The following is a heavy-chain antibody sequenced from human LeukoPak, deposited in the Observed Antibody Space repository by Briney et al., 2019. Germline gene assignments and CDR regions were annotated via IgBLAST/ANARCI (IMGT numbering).Heavy chain of an antibody. J-gene: IGHJ4*02. CDR3: ARGVSQRWLQFHSAYYFDY. V-gene: IGHV1-18*01. CDR1: GYTFTSYG. CDR2: ISAYNGNT. Sequence: ASVKVSCKASGYTFTSYGISWVRQAPGQGLEWMGWISAYNGNTNYAQKLQGRVTMTTDTSTSTAYMKLRSLRSDDTAVYYCARGVSQRWLQFHSAYYFDYWGQGTLVTVPS. D-gene: IGHD5-24*01.